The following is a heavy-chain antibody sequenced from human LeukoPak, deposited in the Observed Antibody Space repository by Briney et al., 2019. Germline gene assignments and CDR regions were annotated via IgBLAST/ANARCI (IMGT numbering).Heavy chain of an antibody. CDR1: GFTFSSYS. J-gene: IGHJ4*02. CDR3: ARDGDSSGWFYFDY. D-gene: IGHD6-19*01. Sequence: PGGSLRLSCAVSGFTFSSYSMNWVRQAPGKGLEAVSSISSSSSYIYYADSVKGRFTISRDNAKNSLYLQMNSLRAEDTAVYYCARDGDSSGWFYFDYWGQGTLVTVSS. CDR2: ISSSSSYI. V-gene: IGHV3-21*01.